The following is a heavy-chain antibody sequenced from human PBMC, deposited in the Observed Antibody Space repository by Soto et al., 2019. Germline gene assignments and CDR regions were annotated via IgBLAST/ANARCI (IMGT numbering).Heavy chain of an antibody. V-gene: IGHV4-4*02. J-gene: IGHJ5*02. CDR1: GGSISSSNW. D-gene: IGHD6-13*01. Sequence: KSSETLSLTCAVSGGSISSSNWWSWVRQPPGKGLEWIGEIYHSGGTNYNPSLKSRVTISVDKSKNQFSLKLSSVTAADTAVYYWAREVNPLARIAAAGREDWFDPWGHGTLVTVSS. CDR2: IYHSGGT. CDR3: AREVNPLARIAAAGREDWFDP.